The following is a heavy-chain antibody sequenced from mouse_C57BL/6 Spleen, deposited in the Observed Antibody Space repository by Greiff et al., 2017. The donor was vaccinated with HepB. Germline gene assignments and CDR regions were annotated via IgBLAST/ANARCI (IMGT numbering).Heavy chain of an antibody. CDR1: GFNIKDDY. D-gene: IGHD1-1*01. J-gene: IGHJ2*01. Sequence: VQLQQSGAELVRPGASVKLSCTASGFNIKDDYMHWVKQRPEQGLEWIGWIDPENGDTEYASKFQGKATITADTSSNTAYLQLSSLTSEDTAVYYCTTRVYYGSSFDYWGQGTTLTVSS. CDR3: TTRVYYGSSFDY. V-gene: IGHV14-4*01. CDR2: IDPENGDT.